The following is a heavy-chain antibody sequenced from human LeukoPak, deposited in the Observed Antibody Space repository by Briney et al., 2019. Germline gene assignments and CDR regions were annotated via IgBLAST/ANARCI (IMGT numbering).Heavy chain of an antibody. CDR1: GFSFSSYS. Sequence: GGSLRLSCLSSGFSFSSYSMNWVRQAPGKGLEWVASFSSDGTHTAYGESVRGRFTISRDNAKNSVHLQMNSLRVEDTALYYCTRGGPGYDASGYYWGLDYWGQGTLVTVSS. V-gene: IGHV3-21*06. CDR3: TRGGPGYDASGYYWGLDY. J-gene: IGHJ4*02. D-gene: IGHD3-22*01. CDR2: FSSDGTHT.